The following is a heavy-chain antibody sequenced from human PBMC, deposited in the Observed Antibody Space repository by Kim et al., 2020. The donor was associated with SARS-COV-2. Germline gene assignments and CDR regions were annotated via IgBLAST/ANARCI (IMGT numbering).Heavy chain of an antibody. CDR2: IIPILGIA. J-gene: IGHJ3*02. D-gene: IGHD2-2*02. V-gene: IGHV1-69*04. Sequence: SVKVSCKASGGTFSSYAISWVRQAPGQGLEWMGRIIPILGIANYAQKFQGRVTITADKSTSTAYMELSSLRSEDTAVYYCARVVGEGIVVVPAAIRAFDIWGQGTMVTVSS. CDR1: GGTFSSYA. CDR3: ARVVGEGIVVVPAAIRAFDI.